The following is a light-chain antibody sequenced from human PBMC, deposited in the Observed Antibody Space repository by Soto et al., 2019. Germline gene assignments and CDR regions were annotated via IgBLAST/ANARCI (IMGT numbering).Light chain of an antibody. CDR3: QTWGSGPWV. J-gene: IGLJ3*02. V-gene: IGLV4-69*01. Sequence: QSVLTQSPSASASLGASVKLTCTLSSGHSSYAIAWHQQQPEKGPRYLMKVNSDGSHSKGDGIPDRFSGSSSGAERYLTISGLQSEDEADYYCQTWGSGPWVFGGGTKVTVL. CDR1: SGHSSYA. CDR2: VNSDGSH.